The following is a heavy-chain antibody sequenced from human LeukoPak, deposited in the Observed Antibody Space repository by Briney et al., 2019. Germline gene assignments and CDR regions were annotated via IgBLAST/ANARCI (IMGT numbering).Heavy chain of an antibody. Sequence: SETLSLTCTVSGGSISSSSYYWGWIRQPPGKGLDWIGSIYYSGSTYYNPSLKSRATISVDTSKNQFSLKLSSVTAADTAVYYCARQYYYDSSGYYLGYWGQGTLVTVS. CDR2: IYYSGST. D-gene: IGHD3-22*01. CDR1: GGSISSSSYY. V-gene: IGHV4-39*01. J-gene: IGHJ4*02. CDR3: ARQYYYDSSGYYLGY.